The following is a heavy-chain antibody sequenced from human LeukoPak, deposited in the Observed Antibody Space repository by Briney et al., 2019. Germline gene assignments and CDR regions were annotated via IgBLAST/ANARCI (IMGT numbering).Heavy chain of an antibody. V-gene: IGHV3-7*01. Sequence: GGSLRLSCAASGFTFSSYWMSWVRQAPGKGLEWVANIKQDGSEKYYVDSVKGRFTISRDNAKNSLYLQMNSLRAEDTAVYYCATLPIVVVPAAYFDYWGQGTLVTVSS. CDR2: IKQDGSEK. CDR3: ATLPIVVVPAAYFDY. CDR1: GFTFSSYW. J-gene: IGHJ4*02. D-gene: IGHD2-2*01.